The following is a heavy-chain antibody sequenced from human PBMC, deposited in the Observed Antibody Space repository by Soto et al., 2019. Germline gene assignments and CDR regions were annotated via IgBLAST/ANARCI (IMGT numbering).Heavy chain of an antibody. V-gene: IGHV1-69*06. CDR2: IIPIFGTA. CDR3: ARAGAAAGFGWFDP. J-gene: IGHJ5*02. CDR1: GGTFSSYA. D-gene: IGHD6-13*01. Sequence: SVKVSCKASGGTFSSYAISWVRQAPGQGLEWMGGIIPIFGTANYAQKFQGRVTITADKSTSIAYMELSSLRSEDTAVYYCARAGAAAGFGWFDPWGQGTLVTVSS.